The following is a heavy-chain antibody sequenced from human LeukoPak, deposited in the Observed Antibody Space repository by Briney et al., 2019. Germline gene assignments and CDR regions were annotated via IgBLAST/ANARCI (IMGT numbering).Heavy chain of an antibody. Sequence: ASVKVSCKASGYTFTSYYMHWVRPAPGQGLEWMGIINPSGGSTSYGQKFQGRVTMTRDMSTSTVYMELSSLRSEDTAVYYCARSVDFWSGPLYYYYYYMDVWGKGTTVTVSS. J-gene: IGHJ6*03. CDR2: INPSGGST. D-gene: IGHD3-3*01. CDR1: GYTFTSYY. V-gene: IGHV1-46*01. CDR3: ARSVDFWSGPLYYYYYYMDV.